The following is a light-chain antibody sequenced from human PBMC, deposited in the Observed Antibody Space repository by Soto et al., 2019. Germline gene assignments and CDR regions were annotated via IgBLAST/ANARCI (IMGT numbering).Light chain of an antibody. CDR2: IAS. V-gene: IGKV1-9*01. CDR1: QGIRSY. J-gene: IGKJ5*01. CDR3: QQVNSYPIT. Sequence: DIQLTQSPSFLSASLGDRVTITCRASQGIRSYLAWYQQKPGRAPKLLMYIASTLQTGVPSRFSGSGSGTEFTLTITSLQPEDFATYYCQQVNSYPITFGQGTRLEIK.